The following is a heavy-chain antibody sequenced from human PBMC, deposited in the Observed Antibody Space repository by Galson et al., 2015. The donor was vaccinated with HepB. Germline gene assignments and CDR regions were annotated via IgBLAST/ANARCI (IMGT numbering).Heavy chain of an antibody. Sequence: SVKVSCKASGYTFTNYAMHWVRQAPGQRLEWMGWINAGNGNTKYSQKFQGRVTITRDTSASTAYMDLSSLRSEDTAVYYCARTYTVATIYFFDYWGQGTLVTVSS. CDR3: ARTYTVATIYFFDY. CDR1: GYTFTNYA. CDR2: INAGNGNT. V-gene: IGHV1-3*01. D-gene: IGHD5-12*01. J-gene: IGHJ4*02.